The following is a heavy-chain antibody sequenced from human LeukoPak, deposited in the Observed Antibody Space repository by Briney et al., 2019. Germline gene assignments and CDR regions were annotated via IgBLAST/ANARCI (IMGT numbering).Heavy chain of an antibody. CDR1: GYTFTSYY. Sequence: ASVKVSCEASGYTFTSYYMHWVRQAPGQGLEWMGIINPSGGSTNYAQKFQGRVTMTRDMSTSTVYMELSSLRSEDTAVYYCASSSLRSSQFDYWGQGALVTVSS. CDR3: ASSSLRSSQFDY. CDR2: INPSGGST. D-gene: IGHD6-13*01. V-gene: IGHV1-46*01. J-gene: IGHJ4*02.